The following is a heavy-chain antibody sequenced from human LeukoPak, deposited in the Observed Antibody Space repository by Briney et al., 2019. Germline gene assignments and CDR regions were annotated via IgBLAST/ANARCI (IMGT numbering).Heavy chain of an antibody. CDR2: IYPGDSDT. D-gene: IGHD6-6*01. V-gene: IGHV5-51*01. CDR3: ARRRYSSSSYSYYYNMDV. J-gene: IGHJ6*03. Sequence: GESLKISCKGSGYTFTNYWIGWVRQMPGKGLEWMGIIYPGDSDTRYSPSFQGQVTISADKSISTAYLQWSSLKASDTAMYYCARRRYSSSSYSYYYNMDVWGKGTTVTVSS. CDR1: GYTFTNYW.